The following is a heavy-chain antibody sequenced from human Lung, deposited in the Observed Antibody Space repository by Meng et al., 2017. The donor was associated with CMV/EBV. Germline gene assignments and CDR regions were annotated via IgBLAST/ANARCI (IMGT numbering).Heavy chain of an antibody. CDR1: GYTFSYYD. V-gene: IGHV1-8*01. J-gene: IGHJ6*02. D-gene: IGHD2/OR15-2a*01. Sequence: SCXASGYTFSYYDIIWVRQASGQGLEWVGWMNPNRGNTAYAQKFQGRVTMTRDTSTSIAYMELSSLRSGDTAVYYCARGQVQCSTINCHDYRFSGMDVWGQGTXVTVSS. CDR3: ARGQVQCSTINCHDYRFSGMDV. CDR2: MNPNRGNT.